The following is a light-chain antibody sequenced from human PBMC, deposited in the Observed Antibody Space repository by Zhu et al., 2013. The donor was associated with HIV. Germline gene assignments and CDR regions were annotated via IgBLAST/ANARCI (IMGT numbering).Light chain of an antibody. CDR1: SSDIGGYDY. J-gene: IGLJ2*01. V-gene: IGLV2-14*01. Sequence: QSALTQPASVSGSPGQSITISCTGTSSDIGGYDYVSWYQQHPGKAPKLMIYEVTNRPSGVSNRFSGSKSGNTASLTISGLQAEDEGDYYCCSYTARSTAVFGGGTKLTVV. CDR3: CSYTARSTAV. CDR2: EVT.